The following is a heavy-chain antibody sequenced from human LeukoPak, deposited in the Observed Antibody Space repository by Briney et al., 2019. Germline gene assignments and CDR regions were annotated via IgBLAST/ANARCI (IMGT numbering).Heavy chain of an antibody. CDR3: ARAPVTSCRGVYCYPFDY. D-gene: IGHD3-22*01. Sequence: GAPVKVSCKASGYTFSSSYMHWVRQAPGQGLEWMGIINLIGGTTSYAQKFQGRVTMTRDMPTSTVYMELSSLMSEDTAVYYCARAPVTSCRGVYCYPFDYWGQGTLVTVSS. J-gene: IGHJ4*02. V-gene: IGHV1-46*01. CDR2: INLIGGTT. CDR1: GYTFSSSY.